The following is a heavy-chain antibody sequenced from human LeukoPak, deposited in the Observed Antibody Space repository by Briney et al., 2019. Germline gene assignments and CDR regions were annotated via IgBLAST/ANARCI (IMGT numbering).Heavy chain of an antibody. CDR2: IYHSGST. Sequence: SETLSLTCAVSGGSISSGGYSWSWIRQPPGKGLEWIGYIYHSGSTYYNPSLKSRVTISVDTSKNQFSLKLSSVTAADTAVYYCARKQYGDYAPFDPWGQGTLVTVSS. CDR3: ARKQYGDYAPFDP. D-gene: IGHD4-17*01. V-gene: IGHV4-30-2*01. CDR1: GGSISSGGYS. J-gene: IGHJ5*02.